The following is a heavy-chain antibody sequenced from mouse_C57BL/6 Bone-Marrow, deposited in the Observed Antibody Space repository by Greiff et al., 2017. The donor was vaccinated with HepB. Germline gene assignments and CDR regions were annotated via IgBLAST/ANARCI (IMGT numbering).Heavy chain of an antibody. CDR1: GYSITSGYY. CDR3: ARESGGYAMDY. CDR2: ISYDGSN. J-gene: IGHJ4*01. D-gene: IGHD1-3*01. Sequence: DVKLQESGPGLVKPSQSLSLTCSVTGYSITSGYYWNWIRQFPGNKLEWMGYISYDGSNNYNPSLKNRISITRDTSKNQFFLKLNSVTTEDTATYYCARESGGYAMDYWGQGTSVTVSS. V-gene: IGHV3-6*01.